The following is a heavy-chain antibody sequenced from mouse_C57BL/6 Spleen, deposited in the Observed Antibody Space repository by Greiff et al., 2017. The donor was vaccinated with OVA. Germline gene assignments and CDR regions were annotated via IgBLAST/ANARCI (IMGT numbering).Heavy chain of an antibody. CDR2: IYPGDGDT. CDR3: STRTIYDGYYGWYFDV. Sequence: QVQLQQSGPELVKPGASVKISCKASGYAFSSSWMNWVKQRPGKGLEWIGRIYPGDGDTNYNGKFKGKATLTADKSSSTAYMQLSSLTSEDSAVYFCSTRTIYDGYYGWYFDVWGTGTTVTVSS. J-gene: IGHJ1*03. CDR1: GYAFSSSW. V-gene: IGHV1-82*01. D-gene: IGHD2-3*01.